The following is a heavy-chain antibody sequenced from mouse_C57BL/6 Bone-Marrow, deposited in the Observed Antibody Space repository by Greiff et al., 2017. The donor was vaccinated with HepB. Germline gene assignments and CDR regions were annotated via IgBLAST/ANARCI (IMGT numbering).Heavy chain of an antibody. Sequence: DVQLVESGGGLVKPGGSLKLSCAASGFTFSDYGMHWVRQAPEKGLEWVAYISSGSSTIYYADTVKGRFTISRDNAKNTLFLQMTSLRSEDTAMYYCGPGSPYYAMDYWGQGTSVTVSS. V-gene: IGHV5-17*01. CDR2: ISSGSSTI. CDR3: GPGSPYYAMDY. CDR1: GFTFSDYG. J-gene: IGHJ4*01.